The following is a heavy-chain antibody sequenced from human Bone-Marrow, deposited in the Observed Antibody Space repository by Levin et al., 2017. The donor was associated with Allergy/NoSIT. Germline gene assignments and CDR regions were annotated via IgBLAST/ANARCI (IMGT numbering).Heavy chain of an antibody. J-gene: IGHJ4*02. CDR1: GFSLSDPY. D-gene: IGHD4-23*01. Sequence: GESLKISCAASGFSLSDPYMTWVRQAPGKGLEWVSMIYSGGDTYYSDSVRGRFIISRDISKNRVSLHMNSLRVEDTAVYYCARANGGNDFDHWGQGTLVIVSS. CDR3: ARANGGNDFDH. V-gene: IGHV3-53*01. CDR2: IYSGGDT.